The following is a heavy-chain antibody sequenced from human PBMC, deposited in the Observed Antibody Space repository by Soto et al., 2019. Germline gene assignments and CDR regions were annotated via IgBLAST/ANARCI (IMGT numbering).Heavy chain of an antibody. V-gene: IGHV1-18*01. CDR2: ISAYNGNT. D-gene: IGHD3-3*01. Sequence: ASVKVSCKASGYTFTSYGISWVRQAPGQGLEWMGWISAYNGNTNYAQKLQGRVTMTTDTSTSTAYMELRSLRSADTAVYYCARVSYDFWSGPDYYYYYMDVWGKGTTVTVSS. CDR3: ARVSYDFWSGPDYYYYYMDV. J-gene: IGHJ6*03. CDR1: GYTFTSYG.